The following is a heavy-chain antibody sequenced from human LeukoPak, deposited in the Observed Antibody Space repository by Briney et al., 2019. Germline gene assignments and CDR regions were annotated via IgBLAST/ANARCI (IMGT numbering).Heavy chain of an antibody. D-gene: IGHD1-20*01. CDR2: IYPGDSDT. CDR3: ARLSRLTGIKGGMDV. J-gene: IGHJ6*02. V-gene: IGHV5-51*01. Sequence: GESLKISCKGSGYSFTSYWIGWVRQMPGKGLEWMGIIYPGDSDTRYSPSFQGQVTISADKSISTAYLQWSSLKASDTAMYYCARLSRLTGIKGGMDVWGQGTTVTASS. CDR1: GYSFTSYW.